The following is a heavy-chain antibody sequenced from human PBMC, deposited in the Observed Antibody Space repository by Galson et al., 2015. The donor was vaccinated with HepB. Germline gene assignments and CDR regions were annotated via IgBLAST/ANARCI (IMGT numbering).Heavy chain of an antibody. V-gene: IGHV2-5*02. J-gene: IGHJ1*01. Sequence: PALVKPTQTLTLTCTFSGFSLSTSGVGVGWIRQPPGKALEWLALIYWDDDKRYSPSLKSRLTITKDTSKNQVVLTMTNMDPVDTATYYCAHWLFYDSSGYAYFQHWGQGTLVTVSS. CDR1: GFSLSTSGVG. D-gene: IGHD3-22*01. CDR2: IYWDDDK. CDR3: AHWLFYDSSGYAYFQH.